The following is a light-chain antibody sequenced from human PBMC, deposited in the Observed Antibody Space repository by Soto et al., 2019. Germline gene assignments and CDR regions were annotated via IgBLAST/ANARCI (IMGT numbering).Light chain of an antibody. Sequence: QSVLTQPPSVSAAPGQTVTISRSGSSSNIGNDYVSWYQHLPGTAPKLLISENNKRPSGIPGRFSGSKSGTSATLGITGLQTGDEADYYCGTWDSSLSSWVFGGGTKVTVL. CDR3: GTWDSSLSSWV. J-gene: IGLJ3*02. CDR2: ENN. CDR1: SSNIGNDY. V-gene: IGLV1-51*02.